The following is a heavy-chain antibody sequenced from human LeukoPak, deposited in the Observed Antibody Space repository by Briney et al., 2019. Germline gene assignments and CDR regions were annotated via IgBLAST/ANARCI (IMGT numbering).Heavy chain of an antibody. CDR3: ASTTVAAAPAYFDY. CDR1: GYSISSGYY. J-gene: IGHJ4*02. V-gene: IGHV4-38-2*02. Sequence: SETLSLTCTVSGYSISSGYYWGWIRQPPGKGLEWIGSIYHSGSTYYNPSLKSRVTISVDTSKNQFSLKLSSVTAADTAVYYCASTTVAAAPAYFDYWGQGTLVTVSS. CDR2: IYHSGST. D-gene: IGHD6-19*01.